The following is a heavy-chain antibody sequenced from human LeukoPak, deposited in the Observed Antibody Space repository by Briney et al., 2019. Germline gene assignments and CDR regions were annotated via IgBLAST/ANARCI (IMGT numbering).Heavy chain of an antibody. V-gene: IGHV3-66*01. Sequence: GGSLRLSCAASGFTVSSNYMSWVRQAPGKGLEWVSVIYSGGSTYYADSVKGRFTISRDNSKNTLYLQMNSLRAEDTAVYYCAKDVGYSGYDGYFDYWGQGTLVTVSS. J-gene: IGHJ4*02. CDR1: GFTVSSNY. D-gene: IGHD5-12*01. CDR2: IYSGGST. CDR3: AKDVGYSGYDGYFDY.